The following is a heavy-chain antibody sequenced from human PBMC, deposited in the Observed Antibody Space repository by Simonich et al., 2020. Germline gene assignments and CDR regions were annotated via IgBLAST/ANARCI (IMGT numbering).Heavy chain of an antibody. CDR2: ISGSGGST. D-gene: IGHD3-22*01. CDR3: AKDLGERITMIVVVIDAFDI. Sequence: GGGLVQPGGSLRLSCAASGFTFSSYAMSWVRQAPGKGLEWVSAISGSGGSTYYAESVKGRFTISRDNSKKPLYRQMNSLRAEDTAVYYCAKDLGERITMIVVVIDAFDIWGQGTMVTVSS. J-gene: IGHJ3*02. CDR1: GFTFSSYA. V-gene: IGHV3-23*01.